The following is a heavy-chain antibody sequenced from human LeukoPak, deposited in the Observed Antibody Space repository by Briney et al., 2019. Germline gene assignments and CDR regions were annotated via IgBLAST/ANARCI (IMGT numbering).Heavy chain of an antibody. J-gene: IGHJ4*02. V-gene: IGHV3-23*01. Sequence: GGSLRLSCAASGFIFRNYGTNWVRQAPGKGLEWVSGISGHGDITYYADSVKGQFTISRDNSRNTVYLQMNSLRAEDTAVYYCANDLGWIQLNLGRGQGTLVTVSS. CDR1: GFIFRNYG. CDR2: ISGHGDIT. D-gene: IGHD5-18*01. CDR3: ANDLGWIQLNLG.